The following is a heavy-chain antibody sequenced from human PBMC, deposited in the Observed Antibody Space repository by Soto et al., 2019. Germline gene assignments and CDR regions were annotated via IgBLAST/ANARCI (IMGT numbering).Heavy chain of an antibody. J-gene: IGHJ5*02. Sequence: ASVKVSCKAPGDTFTSYYLNWVRQAPGQGLEWMGVINPHGGSTKYAQKFQGRITMTRDTSRSTVXXELSSLRSDDTAIYYCARSSGGNFGIIIEGSNWFDPWGQGTLVTVSS. D-gene: IGHD3-3*01. V-gene: IGHV1-46*01. CDR1: GDTFTSYY. CDR2: INPHGGST. CDR3: ARSSGGNFGIIIEGSNWFDP.